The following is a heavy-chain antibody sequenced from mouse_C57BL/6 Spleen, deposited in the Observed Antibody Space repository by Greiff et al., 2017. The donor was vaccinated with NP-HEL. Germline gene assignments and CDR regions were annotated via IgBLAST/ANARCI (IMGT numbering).Heavy chain of an antibody. V-gene: IGHV1-69*01. Sequence: QVQLQQPGAELVMPGASVKLSCKASGYTFTSYWMHWVKQRPGQGLERIGEIDPSDSYTNYNQKFKGKSTLTVDKSSSTAYMQLSSLTSEDSAVYYCARTSGSFFDYWGQGTTLTVSS. D-gene: IGHD1-1*02. CDR1: GYTFTSYW. J-gene: IGHJ2*01. CDR2: IDPSDSYT. CDR3: ARTSGSFFDY.